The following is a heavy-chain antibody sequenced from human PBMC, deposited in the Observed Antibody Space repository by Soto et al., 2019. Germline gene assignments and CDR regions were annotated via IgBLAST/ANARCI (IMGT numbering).Heavy chain of an antibody. V-gene: IGHV4-31*03. CDR2: FYSSGSI. D-gene: IGHD3-10*01. J-gene: IGHJ4*02. CDR1: GYSITAGGYY. Sequence: PSETLSLTCFVSGYSITAGGYYWSWIRHHPGKGLEWIGSFYSSGSIIYNPSLRSRVSISGDTFSNQFSMSLTSVTAADTARYYCARVSLLWFGDLLSYFDYWGQGTLVTVSS. CDR3: ARVSLLWFGDLLSYFDY.